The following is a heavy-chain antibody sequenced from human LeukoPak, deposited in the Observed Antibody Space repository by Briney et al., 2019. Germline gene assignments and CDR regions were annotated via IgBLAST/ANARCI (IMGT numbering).Heavy chain of an antibody. D-gene: IGHD3-10*01. CDR2: ISGDGGIT. CDR1: GFTFDDFA. CDR3: VKGLLWFPGLVYDDYGMDV. J-gene: IGHJ6*02. V-gene: IGHV3-43*02. Sequence: GGSLRLSCAASGFTFDDFAMHWVRQAPGKGLEWVSLISGDGGITYSADSVKGRFTISRDSSENSLYFQMNSLRTEDTALYYSVKGLLWFPGLVYDDYGMDVWGQGTTVTVSS.